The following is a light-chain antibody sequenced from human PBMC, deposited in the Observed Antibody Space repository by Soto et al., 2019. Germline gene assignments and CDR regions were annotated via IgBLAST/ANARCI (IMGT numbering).Light chain of an antibody. CDR2: GAS. V-gene: IGKV3-20*01. Sequence: EIVLTPSPGPLSLSPGERATLSCRASQSVSNNYLAWYQQKPGQAPRLLIYGASNRATGIPDRFSGSGSGTDFTLTISRLEPDDFAVYYCQQHGTSPITFGQGTRLEIK. CDR3: QQHGTSPIT. CDR1: QSVSNNY. J-gene: IGKJ5*01.